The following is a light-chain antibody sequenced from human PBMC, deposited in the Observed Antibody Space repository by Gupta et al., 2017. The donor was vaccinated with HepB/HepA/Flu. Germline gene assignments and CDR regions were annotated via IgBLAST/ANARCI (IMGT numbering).Light chain of an antibody. J-gene: IGLJ2*01. CDR3: GAWDTSLSAGV. CDR1: SSNIGNNY. CDR2: DNN. V-gene: IGLV1-51*01. Sequence: QSVLTQPPSVSADPGQRVTISCTGSSSNIGNNYVSWYQQLPGTAPKLLIYDNNKRPSGIPDRFSGSTSGTSATLGITGLQTGDEADYYCGAWDTSLSAGVFGGGTKLTVL.